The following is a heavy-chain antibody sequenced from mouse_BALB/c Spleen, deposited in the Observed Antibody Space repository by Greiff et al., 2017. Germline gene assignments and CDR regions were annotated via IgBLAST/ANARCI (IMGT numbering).Heavy chain of an antibody. CDR3: ARRELGLPMDY. V-gene: IGHV1-14*01. CDR2: INPYNDGT. D-gene: IGHD3-1*01. J-gene: IGHJ4*01. CDR1: GYTFTSYV. Sequence: VHVKQSGPELVKPGASVKMSCKASGYTFTSYVMHWVKQKPGQGLEWIGYINPYNDGTKYNEKFKGKATLTSDKSSSTAYMELSSLTSEDSAVYYCARRELGLPMDYWGQGTSVTVSS.